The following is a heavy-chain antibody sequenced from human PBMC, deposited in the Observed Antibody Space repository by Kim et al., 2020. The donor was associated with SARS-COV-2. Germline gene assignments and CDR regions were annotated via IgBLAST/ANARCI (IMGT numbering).Heavy chain of an antibody. V-gene: IGHV1-3*01. D-gene: IGHD3-9*01. Sequence: ASVKVSCKASGYTFTSRAIHWVRQAPGQRPEWMGCITGNGDTRYSQQFLGRITISRETSATTAYMELRSLRFEDTAMYYCARGEGGNSGYILDYWGQGTL. CDR1: GYTFTSRA. CDR2: ITGNGDT. J-gene: IGHJ4*02. CDR3: ARGEGGNSGYILDY.